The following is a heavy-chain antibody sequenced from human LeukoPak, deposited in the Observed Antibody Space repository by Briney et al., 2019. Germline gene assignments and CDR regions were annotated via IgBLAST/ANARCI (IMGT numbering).Heavy chain of an antibody. J-gene: IGHJ6*04. CDR2: IDPSDSYT. D-gene: IGHD3-10*01. CDR1: GYSFTSYW. CDR3: ARLRGYYYGSGSYVDV. Sequence: GESLKISCKGSGYSFTSYWISWVRQMPGKGLEWMGRIDPSDSYTNYSPSFRGHVTISADKSISTAYLQWSSLKASDTAMYYCARLRGYYYGSGSYVDVWGKGTTVTVPS. V-gene: IGHV5-10-1*01.